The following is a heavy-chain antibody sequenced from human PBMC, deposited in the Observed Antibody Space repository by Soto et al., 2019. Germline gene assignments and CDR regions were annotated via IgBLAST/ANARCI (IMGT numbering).Heavy chain of an antibody. V-gene: IGHV3-43*01. D-gene: IGHD3-22*01. CDR1: GFTFDDYT. J-gene: IGHJ4*02. Sequence: EVQLVESGGVVVQPGGSLRLSCAASGFTFDDYTMHWVRQAPGKGLEWVSLISWAGGSTYYADSVKGRFTISRDNSKNSQYQQMNSLRTEDTAVYYCEKDQVSWYDRLHTGFDYWGQGTLVTVSS. CDR2: ISWAGGST. CDR3: EKDQVSWYDRLHTGFDY.